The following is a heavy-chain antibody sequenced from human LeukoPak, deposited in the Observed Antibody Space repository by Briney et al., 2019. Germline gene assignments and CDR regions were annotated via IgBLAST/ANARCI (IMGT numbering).Heavy chain of an antibody. V-gene: IGHV1-69*04. Sequence: SVKVSCKASGGTFSSYAISWVRQAPGQGLEWMGRIIPILGIANYAQKFQGRVTITADKSTSTACMELSSLRSEDTAVYYCARDRVPHWQQLVPGAFDIWGQGTMVTVSS. D-gene: IGHD6-13*01. J-gene: IGHJ3*02. CDR1: GGTFSSYA. CDR3: ARDRVPHWQQLVPGAFDI. CDR2: IIPILGIA.